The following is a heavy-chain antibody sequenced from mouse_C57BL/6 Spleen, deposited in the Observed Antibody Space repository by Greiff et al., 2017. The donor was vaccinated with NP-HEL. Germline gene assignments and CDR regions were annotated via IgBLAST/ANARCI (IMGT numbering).Heavy chain of an antibody. Sequence: QVQLKQPGTELVKPGASVKLSCKASGYTFTSYWMHWVKQRPGQGLEWIGNINPSNGGTNYNEKFKSKATLTVDKSSSTAYMQLSSLTSEDSAVYYCARELGYVYYAMDYWGQGTSVTVSS. V-gene: IGHV1-53*01. CDR2: INPSNGGT. D-gene: IGHD2-2*01. CDR3: ARELGYVYYAMDY. J-gene: IGHJ4*01. CDR1: GYTFTSYW.